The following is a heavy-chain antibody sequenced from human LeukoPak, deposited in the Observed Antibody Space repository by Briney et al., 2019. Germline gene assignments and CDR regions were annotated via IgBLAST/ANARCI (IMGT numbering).Heavy chain of an antibody. CDR1: GYTFTSYG. J-gene: IGHJ4*02. CDR2: INTNTGNP. V-gene: IGHV7-4-1*02. CDR3: ARVRCSGGSCYAPHYFDY. D-gene: IGHD2-15*01. Sequence: ASVKVSCKASGYTFTSYGISWVRQAPGQGLEWMGWINTNTGNPTYAQGFTGRFVFSLDTSVSTAYLQISSLKAEDTAVYYCARVRCSGGSCYAPHYFDYWGQGTLVTVSS.